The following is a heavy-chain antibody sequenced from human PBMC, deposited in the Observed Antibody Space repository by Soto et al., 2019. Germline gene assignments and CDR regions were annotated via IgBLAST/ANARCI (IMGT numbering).Heavy chain of an antibody. CDR2: INSDGSST. CDR1: GFTFSSYW. D-gene: IGHD6-19*01. V-gene: IGHV3-74*01. Sequence: EVQLVESGGGLVQPGGSLRLSCAASGFTFSSYWMHWVRQAPGKGLVWVSRINSDGSSTSYADSVKGRFTISRDNAKNTLYLQMNSRRGEDTAVYYCARGGPYSSGWCETDYWGQGTLVTVSS. J-gene: IGHJ4*02. CDR3: ARGGPYSSGWCETDY.